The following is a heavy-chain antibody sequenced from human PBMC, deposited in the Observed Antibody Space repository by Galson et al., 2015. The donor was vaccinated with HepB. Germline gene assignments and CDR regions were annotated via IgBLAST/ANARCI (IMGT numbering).Heavy chain of an antibody. CDR1: GFTFSSYA. CDR3: AKDGGRGYSSGWYTPAY. J-gene: IGHJ4*02. CDR2: ISGSGGST. V-gene: IGHV3-23*01. D-gene: IGHD6-19*01. Sequence: SLRLSCAASGFTFSSYAMSWVRQAPEKGLEWVSAISGSGGSTYYADSVKGRFTISRDNSKNTLYLQMNSLRAEDTAVYYCAKDGGRGYSSGWYTPAYWGQGTLVTVSS.